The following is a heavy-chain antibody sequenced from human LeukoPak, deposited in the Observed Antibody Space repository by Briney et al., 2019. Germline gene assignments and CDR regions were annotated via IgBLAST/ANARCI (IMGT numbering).Heavy chain of an antibody. CDR1: GGSISGYY. V-gene: IGHV4-59*08. CDR3: ARRVATRPVYAFDV. CDR2: IYSSGST. D-gene: IGHD6-6*01. Sequence: SETLSLTCTVSGGSISGYYWSWIRQPPGKGLEWIGYIYSSGSTKYNPSLESRLSISVDTSKNQFSLRLTSVTAADTAVYYCARRVATRPVYAFDVWGRGTMVTVSS. J-gene: IGHJ3*01.